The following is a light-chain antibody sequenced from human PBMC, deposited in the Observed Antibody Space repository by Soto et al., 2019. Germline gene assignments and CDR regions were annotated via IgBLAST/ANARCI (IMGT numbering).Light chain of an antibody. CDR3: QQYENYWT. CDR2: DAS. CDR1: QSISSW. J-gene: IGKJ1*01. Sequence: DIQMTQSPSTLSATAGDRVTITCRASQSISSWLAWYQHKPGKAPKLLIYDASNLDSGVPSRFSGSGSGTEFSLTISNLQPEDCATYYCQQYENYWTFGQGTKVDIK. V-gene: IGKV1-5*01.